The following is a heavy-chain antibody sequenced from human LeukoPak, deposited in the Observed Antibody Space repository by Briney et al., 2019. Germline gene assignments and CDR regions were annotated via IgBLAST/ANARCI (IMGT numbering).Heavy chain of an antibody. CDR2: IKYRSKWYN. D-gene: IGHD2-21*01. Sequence: SQTLSLTCAISGDSVSRKNVDWDWIRQSPSGGLEWLGRIKYRSKWYNDYAVSLKSRITINPDTSRNQFSLLLNSVSPEDTAVYYCARGGEWAFDIWGQGTTVTVSS. J-gene: IGHJ3*02. V-gene: IGHV6-1*01. CDR1: GDSVSRKNVD. CDR3: ARGGEWAFDI.